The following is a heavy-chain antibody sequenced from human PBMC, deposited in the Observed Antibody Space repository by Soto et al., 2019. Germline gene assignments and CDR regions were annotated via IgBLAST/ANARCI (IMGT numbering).Heavy chain of an antibody. D-gene: IGHD3-3*01. CDR2: IKSKTDGGTT. Sequence: PGGSLRLSCAASGFTFSNAWMSWVRQAPGKGLEWVGRIKSKTDGGTTDYAAPVKGRFTISRDDSKNTLYLQMNSLKTEDTAVYYCTTTDYDFRSGSAYSGQGTLVTVSS. V-gene: IGHV3-15*01. J-gene: IGHJ4*02. CDR1: GFTFSNAW. CDR3: TTTDYDFRSGSAY.